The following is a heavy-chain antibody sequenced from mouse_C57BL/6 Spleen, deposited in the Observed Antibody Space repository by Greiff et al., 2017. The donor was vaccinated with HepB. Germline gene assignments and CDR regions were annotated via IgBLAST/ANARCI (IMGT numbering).Heavy chain of an antibody. J-gene: IGHJ2*01. Sequence: EVQLVESGEGLVKPGGSLKLSCAASGFTFSSYAMSWVRQTPEKRLEWVAYISSGGDYIYYADTVKGRFTISRDNARNTLYLQMSSLKSEDTAMYYCTRVDYYGRGDYFDYWGQGTTLTVSS. V-gene: IGHV5-9-1*02. D-gene: IGHD1-1*01. CDR1: GFTFSSYA. CDR3: TRVDYYGRGDYFDY. CDR2: ISSGGDYI.